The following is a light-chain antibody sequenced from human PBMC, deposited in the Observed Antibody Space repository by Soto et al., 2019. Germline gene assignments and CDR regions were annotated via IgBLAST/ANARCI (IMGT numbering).Light chain of an antibody. J-gene: IGKJ1*01. V-gene: IGKV1-5*03. CDR3: QHYNSYSEA. CDR1: QTISSW. CDR2: KAS. Sequence: DIQMTQSPSTLSGSVGDRVTITCRASQTISSWLAWYQQKPGKAPKLLIYKASTLKSGVPSRFSGSGSGTEFTLTINSLQPDDFETYYFQHYNSYSEAFRKRTKVDI.